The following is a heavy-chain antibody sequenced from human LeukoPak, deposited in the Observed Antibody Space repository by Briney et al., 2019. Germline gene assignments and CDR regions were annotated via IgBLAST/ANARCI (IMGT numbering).Heavy chain of an antibody. CDR3: AKNTNTDWFDP. J-gene: IGHJ5*02. CDR1: GSTFSNYA. Sequence: GGSLRLSCAASGSTFSNYAMSWVRQAPGKGLEWVSAISGSGGSTYYADSVRGRFTISRDNSKNTLYLQMNSLRAEDTALYYCAKNTNTDWFDPWGQGTLLTVSS. V-gene: IGHV3-23*01. D-gene: IGHD2-2*02. CDR2: ISGSGGST.